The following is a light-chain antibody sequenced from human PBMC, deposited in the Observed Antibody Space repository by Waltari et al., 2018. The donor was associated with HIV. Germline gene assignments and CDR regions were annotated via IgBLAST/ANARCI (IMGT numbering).Light chain of an antibody. CDR2: EVS. CDR1: SSDVGGYNY. V-gene: IGLV2-14*01. J-gene: IGLJ1*01. Sequence: QSALTQPASVSGSPGQSITISCTGTSSDVGGYNYVSWYQQHPGKAPKLMIYEVSNRPSGVSNRFSGSKSGNTASLTISGLQAEDEADYYCRSYTSSSTYVFGTATKVTVL. CDR3: RSYTSSSTYV.